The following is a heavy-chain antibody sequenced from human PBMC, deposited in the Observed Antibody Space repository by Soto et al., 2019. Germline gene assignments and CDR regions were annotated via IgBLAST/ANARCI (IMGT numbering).Heavy chain of an antibody. CDR3: ARDLGGEATIRF. CDR1: GGSFRNFV. J-gene: IGHJ4*02. V-gene: IGHV1-69*01. Sequence: QVQLVQSGAEVKKPGSSVKVSCKASGGSFRNFVISWVRQAPGQGLEWMGGIIPNSGTTNYAQKFRGKVTITADESTSTAYMELSGLTSEDTSLYYCARDLGGEATIRFWGQGTLVTVSS. D-gene: IGHD3-16*01. CDR2: IIPNSGTT.